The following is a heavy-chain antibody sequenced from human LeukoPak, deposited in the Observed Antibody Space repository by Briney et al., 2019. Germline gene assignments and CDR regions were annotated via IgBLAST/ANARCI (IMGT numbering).Heavy chain of an antibody. V-gene: IGHV4-39*01. J-gene: IGHJ5*02. CDR1: GGSISGSSYY. Sequence: TSETLSLTCTVSGGSISGSSYYWGWIRQPPGKGLEWIGIIYYGGTTYYNPSLKSRVTIVVDMSKNQFSLHVTSLTAADTALYYCARPEAVSGKGWFDPWGQGTLVTVSS. CDR3: ARPEAVSGKGWFDP. D-gene: IGHD6-19*01. CDR2: IYYGGTT.